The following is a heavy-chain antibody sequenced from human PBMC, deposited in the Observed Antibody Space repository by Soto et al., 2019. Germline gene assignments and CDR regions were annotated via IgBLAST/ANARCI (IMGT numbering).Heavy chain of an antibody. CDR1: GYRFTSYW. Sequence: PGESLKISCKGFGYRFTSYWIGWVRQMPGKGLEWMGWINAGNANTKYSQKFQGRVTFTRDTSASTAYMELSSLRSEDTAVYYCARAPSWYSFDYWGQGTLVTVSS. CDR2: INAGNANT. J-gene: IGHJ4*02. D-gene: IGHD6-13*01. V-gene: IGHV1-3*01. CDR3: ARAPSWYSFDY.